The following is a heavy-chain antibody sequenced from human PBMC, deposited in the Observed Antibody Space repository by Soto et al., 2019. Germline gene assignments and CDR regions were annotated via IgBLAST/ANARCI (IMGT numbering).Heavy chain of an antibody. Sequence: QLQLQESGPGLVKPSEILSLTCTVSGGSISSSNYYWGWIRQPPGKGLEWIGSISYGGNTYYNPSLKSRVTKSVDTSKNQFSLKLSSVTAADTAVYYCASLTGSLYWYFDLWGRGTLATVSS. D-gene: IGHD7-27*01. CDR2: ISYGGNT. J-gene: IGHJ2*01. V-gene: IGHV4-39*01. CDR1: GGSISSSNYY. CDR3: ASLTGSLYWYFDL.